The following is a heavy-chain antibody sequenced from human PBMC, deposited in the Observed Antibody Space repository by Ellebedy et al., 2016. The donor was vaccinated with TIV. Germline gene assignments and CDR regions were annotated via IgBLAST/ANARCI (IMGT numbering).Heavy chain of an antibody. CDR1: GGTFSSYA. Sequence: SVKVSXXASGGTFSSYAISWVRQAPGQGLEWMGGIFPMFSTTNYAQNFQGRLTITADESATTAYMELSSLRSEDTAMYYCARAPRERYCGGDCYLHIDSWGQGTLVTVSS. V-gene: IGHV1-69*13. J-gene: IGHJ4*02. D-gene: IGHD2-21*02. CDR3: ARAPRERYCGGDCYLHIDS. CDR2: IFPMFSTT.